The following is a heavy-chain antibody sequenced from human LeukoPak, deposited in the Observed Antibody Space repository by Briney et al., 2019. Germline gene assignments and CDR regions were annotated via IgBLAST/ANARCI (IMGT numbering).Heavy chain of an antibody. J-gene: IGHJ4*02. CDR1: GFTFSSYA. V-gene: IGHV3-23*01. CDR2: ISGSGGST. D-gene: IGHD6-13*01. Sequence: PTGGSLRLSCAASGFTFSSYAMSWVRQAPGKGLEWVSAISGSGGSTYYADSVKGRFTISRDNSKNTLYLQMNSLRAEDTAVYYCAKPDIYGSSWYLNYWGQGTLVTVSS. CDR3: AKPDIYGSSWYLNY.